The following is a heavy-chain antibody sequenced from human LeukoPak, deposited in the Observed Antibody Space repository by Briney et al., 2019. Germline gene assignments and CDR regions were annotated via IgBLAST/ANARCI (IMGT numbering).Heavy chain of an antibody. D-gene: IGHD3-3*01. J-gene: IGHJ4*02. Sequence: GGSLRLSCAASGFSFSSYWMSWVRQAPGKGLEWVAVIWYDGSNKYYADSVKGRFTISRDNSKNTLYVQMNSLRAEDTAVYYCARDPAKFWSGHDYWGQGTLVTVSS. V-gene: IGHV3-33*08. CDR2: IWYDGSNK. CDR1: GFSFSSYW. CDR3: ARDPAKFWSGHDY.